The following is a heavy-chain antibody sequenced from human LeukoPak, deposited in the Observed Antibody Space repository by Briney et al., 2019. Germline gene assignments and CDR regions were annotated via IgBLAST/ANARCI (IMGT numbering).Heavy chain of an antibody. CDR3: ARDPSSSSWGGFDY. J-gene: IGHJ4*02. CDR1: GGTFSSYA. Sequence: SVKVSCKAAGGTFSSYAISWVRQAPGQRLEWMGGIIPIFGTANYAQKFQGRVTITADKSTSTAYMELSSLRSEDTAVYYCARDPSSSSWGGFDYWGQGTLVTVSS. D-gene: IGHD6-6*01. V-gene: IGHV1-69*06. CDR2: IIPIFGTA.